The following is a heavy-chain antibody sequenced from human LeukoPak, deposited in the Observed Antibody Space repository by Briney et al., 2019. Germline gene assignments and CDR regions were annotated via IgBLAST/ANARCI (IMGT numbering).Heavy chain of an antibody. J-gene: IGHJ5*02. Sequence: ASVKVSCKASGYSFTDYHMHWVRQAPGQGLEWVGWININTGGTNYAQKFQGRVTLTRDTSITTAYMEMSSLRSDDTAVYYCARDRPGYSSWFDPWGQGTLATVSS. V-gene: IGHV1-2*02. CDR3: ARDRPGYSSWFDP. CDR1: GYSFTDYH. D-gene: IGHD6-19*01. CDR2: ININTGGT.